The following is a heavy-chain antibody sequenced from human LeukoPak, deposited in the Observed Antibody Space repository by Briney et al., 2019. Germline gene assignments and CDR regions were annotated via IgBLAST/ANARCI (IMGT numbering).Heavy chain of an antibody. V-gene: IGHV3-30*02. J-gene: IGHJ6*03. D-gene: IGHD6-13*01. CDR1: GFTFSSYG. CDR3: AKDAVQAGPYYYYYYMDV. CDR2: IRYDGSNK. Sequence: GGSLRLSCAASGFTFSSYGMHWVRQAPGKGLEWVAFIRYDGSNKYYADSVKGRFTISRDNSKNTLYLQMNSLRAEDTAVYYCAKDAVQAGPYYYYYYMDVWGKGTTVTISS.